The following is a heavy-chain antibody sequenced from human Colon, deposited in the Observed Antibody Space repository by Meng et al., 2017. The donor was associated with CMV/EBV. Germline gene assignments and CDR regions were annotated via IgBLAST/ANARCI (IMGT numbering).Heavy chain of an antibody. CDR3: ARARLKQLNYGFDI. V-gene: IGHV3-30*04. J-gene: IGHJ3*02. CDR1: GFTFSAYA. D-gene: IGHD1-1*01. Sequence: GESLKFSCVASGFTFSAYAMHWVRQAPGKGLEWVAVTSFDGRDKFYADSVKGRFSISRDNSKRTLYLEMSSLRVEDTAVYFCARARLKQLNYGFDIWGQGTLVTVSS. CDR2: TSFDGRDK.